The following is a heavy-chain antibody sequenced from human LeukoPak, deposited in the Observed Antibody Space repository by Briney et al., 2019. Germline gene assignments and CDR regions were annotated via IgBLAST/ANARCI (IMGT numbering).Heavy chain of an antibody. CDR3: AKEIDYGDHYFDY. D-gene: IGHD4-17*01. CDR1: GFTFSSYG. V-gene: IGHV3-33*06. CDR2: IWYDGSNK. Sequence: GGSLRLSCAASGFTFSSYGMHWVRQAPGKGLEWVAVIWYDGSNKYYADSVKGRFTISRDNSKNTLYLQMNSLRAEDTAVYYCAKEIDYGDHYFDYWGQGTLVTVSS. J-gene: IGHJ4*02.